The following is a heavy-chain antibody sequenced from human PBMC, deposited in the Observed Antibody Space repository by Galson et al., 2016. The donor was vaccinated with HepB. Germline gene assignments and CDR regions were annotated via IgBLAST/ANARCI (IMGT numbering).Heavy chain of an antibody. CDR3: ARDTGEFCSGGSCYNYYYYMDV. CDR2: IYNSGST. J-gene: IGHJ6*03. CDR1: GGSISSGSYY. V-gene: IGHV4-61*02. Sequence: TLSLTCTVSGGSISSGSYYWSWIRQPAGKGLEWIGRIYNSGSTNYNPSLKSRVTISVDTSKNQFSLKLSSVTAADTAVYYCARDTGEFCSGGSCYNYYYYMDVWGKGTTVTVSS. D-gene: IGHD2-15*01.